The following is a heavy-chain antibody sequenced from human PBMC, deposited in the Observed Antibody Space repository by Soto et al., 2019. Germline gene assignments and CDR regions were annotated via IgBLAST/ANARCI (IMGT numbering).Heavy chain of an antibody. CDR1: GYTFTRYA. J-gene: IGHJ6*02. CDR2: INAGNGNT. V-gene: IGHV1-3*01. D-gene: IGHD6-13*01. Sequence: QVQLVQSGAEVKKPGASVKVSCKASGYTFTRYAMHWVRQAPGQRLEWMGWINAGNGNTKYSQKFQGRVTITRDTSASTSYMELSSLRSEDTAVYYCASSNIAAAPYGMDVWGQGTTVTVSS. CDR3: ASSNIAAAPYGMDV.